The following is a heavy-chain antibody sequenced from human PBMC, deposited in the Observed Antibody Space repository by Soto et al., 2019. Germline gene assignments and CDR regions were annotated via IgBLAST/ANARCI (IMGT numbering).Heavy chain of an antibody. Sequence: PGGSLRLSCAASGFTVSSNYMSWVRQAPGKGLEWVSVIYSGGSTYYADSVKGRFTISRHNSKNTLYLQMNSLRAEDTAVYYCAREEWYYYDSSGYSGAFDIWGQGTMVTVSS. J-gene: IGHJ3*02. V-gene: IGHV3-53*04. CDR1: GFTVSSNY. D-gene: IGHD3-22*01. CDR3: AREEWYYYDSSGYSGAFDI. CDR2: IYSGGST.